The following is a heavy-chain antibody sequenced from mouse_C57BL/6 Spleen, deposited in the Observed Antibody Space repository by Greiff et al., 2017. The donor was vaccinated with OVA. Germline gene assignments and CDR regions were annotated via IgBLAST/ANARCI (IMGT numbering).Heavy chain of an antibody. CDR3: ARQGKHYSNYDYAMDY. Sequence: EVKLMESGGDLVKPGGSLKLSCAASGFTFSSYGMSWVRQTPDKRLEWVATISSGGSYTNYPDSVKGRFTMSRDKAKNTLYLQMSSLKSEDTAMYYCARQGKHYSNYDYAMDYWGQGTSVTVSS. D-gene: IGHD2-5*01. V-gene: IGHV5-6*01. CDR1: GFTFSSYG. J-gene: IGHJ4*01. CDR2: ISSGGSYT.